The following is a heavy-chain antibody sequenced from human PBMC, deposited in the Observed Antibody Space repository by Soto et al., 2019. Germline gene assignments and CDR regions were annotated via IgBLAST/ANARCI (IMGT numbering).Heavy chain of an antibody. D-gene: IGHD1-26*01. J-gene: IGHJ3*02. CDR1: VGTFTDFA. CDR2: ITPIFDTT. Sequence: SVKVSCKTSVGTFTDFAISWVRQAPGQGLEWMGGITPIFDTTKYAQEFQGRVTITADESSTTAYMEMSSLRSEDTAVYFCARGKWDLLLHRPNAFDIWGQGKLVTVS. CDR3: ARGKWDLLLHRPNAFDI. V-gene: IGHV1-69*13.